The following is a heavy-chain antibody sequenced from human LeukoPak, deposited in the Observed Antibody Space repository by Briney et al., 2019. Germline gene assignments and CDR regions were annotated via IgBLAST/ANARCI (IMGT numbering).Heavy chain of an antibody. V-gene: IGHV4-34*01. J-gene: IGHJ4*02. Sequence: SETLSLTCGVDGGSFSGYDWSWVRQPPGKGLEWIGEINYGGDTNYNPSLKSRVTISVDTSKNQFSLKVRSVTAADTAVYYCARDWHYGPFDYWGQGTLVTVSS. D-gene: IGHD4-17*01. CDR3: ARDWHYGPFDY. CDR2: INYGGDT. CDR1: GGSFSGYD.